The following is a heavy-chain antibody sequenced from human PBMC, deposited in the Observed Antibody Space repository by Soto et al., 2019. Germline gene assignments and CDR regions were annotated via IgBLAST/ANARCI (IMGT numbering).Heavy chain of an antibody. V-gene: IGHV3-23*01. CDR3: AKAVTSGYPRFCVY. Sequence: EVQLLESGGGLVQPGGSLRLSCEASGFTCSSYAMSWVRQAPGKGLEGVSAISGSGGSKYYADSEKGRSTISRDNSKNTLYLHMNSLRADDTGVCYCAKAVTSGYPRFCVYGGQGILVTVSS. CDR2: ISGSGGSK. D-gene: IGHD3-3*01. J-gene: IGHJ4*02. CDR1: GFTCSSYA.